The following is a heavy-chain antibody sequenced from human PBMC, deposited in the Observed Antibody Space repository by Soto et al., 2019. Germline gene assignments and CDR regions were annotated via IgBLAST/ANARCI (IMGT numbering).Heavy chain of an antibody. CDR2: FIAMLGTP. D-gene: IGHD5-18*01. J-gene: IGHJ4*02. CDR1: GGTFGSQG. CDR3: ARGAMANFDY. V-gene: IGHV1-69*01. Sequence: QVQLVQSGAEVKKPGSSVKVSCKASGGTFGSQGIAWVRQAPGQGLEWMGGFIAMLGTPTYAKKVQGRATISADESLTSSYLELGSLRSEDTGVYFCARGAMANFDYWGQGTVVTVSS.